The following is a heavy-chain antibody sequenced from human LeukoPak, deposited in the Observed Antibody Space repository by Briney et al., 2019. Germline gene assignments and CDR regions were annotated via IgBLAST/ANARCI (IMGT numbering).Heavy chain of an antibody. V-gene: IGHV1-69*05. CDR3: ARGYYYDSSGYPGYDAFDI. J-gene: IGHJ3*02. CDR2: IILIFGTA. D-gene: IGHD3-22*01. Sequence: SVKVSCKASGGTFSSYAISWVRQAPGQGFEWMGGIILIFGTANYAQKFQGRVTITTDESTSTAYMELSSLRSEDTAVYYCARGYYYDSSGYPGYDAFDIWGQGTMVTVSS. CDR1: GGTFSSYA.